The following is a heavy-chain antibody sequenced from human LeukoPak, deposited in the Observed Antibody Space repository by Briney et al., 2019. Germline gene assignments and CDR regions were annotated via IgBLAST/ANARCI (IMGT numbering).Heavy chain of an antibody. Sequence: PGGSLRLSCAASGFTFSSYGTHWVRQAPGKGLEWVAVISYDGSNKYYADSVKGRFTISRDNSKNTLYLQMNSLRAEDTAVYYCAKEKYYYDSSGYLDYWGQGTLVTVSS. D-gene: IGHD3-22*01. V-gene: IGHV3-30*18. CDR1: GFTFSSYG. CDR3: AKEKYYYDSSGYLDY. J-gene: IGHJ4*02. CDR2: ISYDGSNK.